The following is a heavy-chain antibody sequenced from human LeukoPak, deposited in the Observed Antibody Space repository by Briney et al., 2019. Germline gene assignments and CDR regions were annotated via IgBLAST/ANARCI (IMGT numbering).Heavy chain of an antibody. Sequence: GGSLRLSCAASGFTFNIYSMNWVRQAPGKGLEWTSYITSNLATIRYADSVRGRFTISRDNAGKSLFLHMNSLRDDDTAVYYCARSVEGHFGYWGQGTLVTVSS. D-gene: IGHD2-21*01. CDR3: ARSVEGHFGY. V-gene: IGHV3-48*02. CDR2: ITSNLATI. CDR1: GFTFNIYS. J-gene: IGHJ4*02.